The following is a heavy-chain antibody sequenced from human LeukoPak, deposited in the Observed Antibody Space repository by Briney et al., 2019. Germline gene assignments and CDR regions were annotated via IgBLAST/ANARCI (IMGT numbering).Heavy chain of an antibody. J-gene: IGHJ5*02. Sequence: GGSLRLSCAASGFTFSSYSMNWVRQAPGKGREWVSYISSSSSTIYYADSVKGRFTISRDNAKNSLYLQMNSLRAEDTAVYYCARDPTYYYDSSGYQNWFDPWGQGTLVTVSS. CDR1: GFTFSSYS. CDR2: ISSSSSTI. V-gene: IGHV3-48*01. D-gene: IGHD3-22*01. CDR3: ARDPTYYYDSSGYQNWFDP.